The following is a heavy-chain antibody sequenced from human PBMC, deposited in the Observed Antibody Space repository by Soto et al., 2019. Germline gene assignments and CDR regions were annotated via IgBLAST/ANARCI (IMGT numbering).Heavy chain of an antibody. D-gene: IGHD3-10*01. V-gene: IGHV3-48*01. J-gene: IGHJ4*02. Sequence: EVQVVESGGGLVQSGGSLRLSCAASGFTFSAYSMNWVRQAPGKGLEWISYISSSSSTIYYADSVKGRFTISRDNAKNSLYLQMDSLRAEDTAIYCCYPMVRGVSPPNWGQGTRVTVSS. CDR3: YPMVRGVSPPN. CDR2: ISSSSSTI. CDR1: GFTFSAYS.